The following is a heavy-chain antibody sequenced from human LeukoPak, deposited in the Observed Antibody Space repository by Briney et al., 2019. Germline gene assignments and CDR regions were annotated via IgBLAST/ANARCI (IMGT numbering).Heavy chain of an antibody. CDR3: AKDAVVVPAAPGPFDY. J-gene: IGHJ4*02. D-gene: IGHD2-2*01. CDR1: GFTFSSYG. V-gene: IGHV3-30*18. CDR2: ISYDGSNK. Sequence: GGSLRLSCAASGFTFSSYGMHWVRQAPGKGLEWVAVISYDGSNKYYADSVKGRFTISRDNSKNTLYLQMNSLRAEDTAVYYCAKDAVVVPAAPGPFDYWGQGTLITVSS.